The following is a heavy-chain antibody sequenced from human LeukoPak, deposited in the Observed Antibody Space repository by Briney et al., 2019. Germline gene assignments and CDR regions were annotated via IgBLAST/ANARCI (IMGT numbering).Heavy chain of an antibody. V-gene: IGHV4-30-2*01. CDR2: IYHSGST. D-gene: IGHD6-13*01. Sequence: PSQTLSLTCAVSGGSISSGGYSWSWIRQPPGKGLEWIGYIYHSGSTYYNPSLKSRVTISVDRSKNQFSLKLSSVTAADTAVYYCARGGPAAAAGTGPWFDPWGQGTLVTVSS. J-gene: IGHJ5*02. CDR3: ARGGPAAAAGTGPWFDP. CDR1: GGSISSGGYS.